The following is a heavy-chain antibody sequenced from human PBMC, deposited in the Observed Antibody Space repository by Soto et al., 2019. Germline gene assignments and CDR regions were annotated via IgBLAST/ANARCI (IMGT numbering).Heavy chain of an antibody. CDR2: IYSGGST. Sequence: SLRLSCAASGFTVSSNYMSWVRQAPGKGLEWVSVIYSGGSTYYADSVKGRFTISRDNSKNTLYLQMNSLRAEDTAVYYCARRGSLLWFGELFSTDYYGMDVWGQGTTVTVSS. V-gene: IGHV3-66*01. CDR3: ARRGSLLWFGELFSTDYYGMDV. J-gene: IGHJ6*02. CDR1: GFTVSSNY. D-gene: IGHD3-10*01.